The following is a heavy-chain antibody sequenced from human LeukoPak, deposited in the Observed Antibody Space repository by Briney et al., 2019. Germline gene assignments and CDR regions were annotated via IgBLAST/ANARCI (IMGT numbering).Heavy chain of an antibody. CDR3: AREVDVPSTSDGFDI. D-gene: IGHD3-10*02. CDR1: GVSISRSDY. CDR2: IHYTGAT. V-gene: IGHV4-31*03. J-gene: IGHJ3*02. Sequence: SETLSLTCTVSGVSISRSDYWSWIRQAPGKGLEWVGYIHYTGATYYKPSLKSRLNLPLDTSKDQFSLKLSSVTAADTAGYYCAREVDVPSTSDGFDIWGQGTVVSVSS.